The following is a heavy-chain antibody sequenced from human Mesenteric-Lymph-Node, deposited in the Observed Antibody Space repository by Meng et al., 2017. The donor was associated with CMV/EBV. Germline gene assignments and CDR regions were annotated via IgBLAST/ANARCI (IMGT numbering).Heavy chain of an antibody. CDR1: GLSLSNAKMG. V-gene: IGHV2-26*01. Sequence: SGPTLVKPTETLTLTCTVSGLSLSNAKMGVTWIRQPPGKALEWLAHIFSNDEKSYRTSLKSRLTLSTGTSKSQVVLTLTNMDPVDTAAYYCARIRCSSASSNNFYYYGLDVWGQGTTVTVSS. CDR2: IFSNDEK. D-gene: IGHD2-2*02. J-gene: IGHJ6*02. CDR3: ARIRCSSASSNNFYYYGLDV.